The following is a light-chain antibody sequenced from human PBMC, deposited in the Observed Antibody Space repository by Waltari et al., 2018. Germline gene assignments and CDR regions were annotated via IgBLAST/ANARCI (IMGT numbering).Light chain of an antibody. CDR2: DAS. CDR3: QQRSNWPPLT. J-gene: IGKJ4*01. CDR1: QSVSSY. Sequence: IVLTQSPDTLSLSPGERATISCRASQSVSSYLAWYQQKPGQAPRLLIYDASNRATGIPARFSGSGSGTDFTLTISSLEPEDFAVYYCQQRSNWPPLTFGGGTKVEIK. V-gene: IGKV3-11*01.